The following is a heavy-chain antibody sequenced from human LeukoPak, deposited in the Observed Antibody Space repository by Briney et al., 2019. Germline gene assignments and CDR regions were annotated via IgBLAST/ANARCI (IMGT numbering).Heavy chain of an antibody. D-gene: IGHD1-26*01. CDR3: ARGFSGSDTGDYFDY. Sequence: EASVKVSCKASGYTFTGYYMHWVRQAPGQGLEGMGWINPNSGGTNYAQKFQGRVTMTRDTSISTAYMELSRLRSDDTAVYYCARGFSGSDTGDYFDYWGQGTLVTVSS. V-gene: IGHV1-2*02. CDR2: INPNSGGT. CDR1: GYTFTGYY. J-gene: IGHJ4*02.